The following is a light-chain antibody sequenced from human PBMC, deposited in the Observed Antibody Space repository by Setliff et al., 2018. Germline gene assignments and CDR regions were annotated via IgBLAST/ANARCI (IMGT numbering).Light chain of an antibody. CDR2: DTA. J-gene: IGLJ3*02. CDR3: LLQYNVGDGV. CDR1: TGAVTSGHF. Sequence: QAVVIQEPSLNVSPGGTVTLTCGSSTGAVTSGHFPYWFQQRPGQVPRPLIYDTANRHSWTPARFSGSLLGGKAALTLWGAQPDDEGDYYCLLQYNVGDGVFGGGTQLTVL. V-gene: IGLV7-46*01.